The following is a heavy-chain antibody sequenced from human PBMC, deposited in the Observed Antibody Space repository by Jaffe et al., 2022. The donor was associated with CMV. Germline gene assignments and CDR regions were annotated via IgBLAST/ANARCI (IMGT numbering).Heavy chain of an antibody. CDR1: GFTFSSYD. Sequence: EVQLVESGGGLVQPGGSLRLSCAASGFTFSSYDMHWVRQATGKGLEWVSAIGTAGDTYYPGSVKGRFTISRENAKNSLYLQMNSLRAGDTAVYYCARSRDSSGYYEGSFDYWGQGTLVTVSS. V-gene: IGHV3-13*01. CDR3: ARSRDSSGYYEGSFDY. D-gene: IGHD3-22*01. J-gene: IGHJ4*02. CDR2: IGTAGDT.